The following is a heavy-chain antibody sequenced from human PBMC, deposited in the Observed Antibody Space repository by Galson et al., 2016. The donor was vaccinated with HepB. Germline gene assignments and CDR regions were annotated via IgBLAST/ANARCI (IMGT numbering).Heavy chain of an antibody. J-gene: IGHJ4*02. CDR3: ARDRYGIPVWED. CDR2: ISSSSSHM. V-gene: IGHV3-21*01. D-gene: IGHD1-26*01. Sequence: SLRLSCAASGFTFNTYRMNWVRQAPGKGPEWVSSISSSSSHMYYVDSVKGRFTISRDNANNSLYLQMNSLRAEDTAVYYCARDRYGIPVWEDWGQGTLVTVSS. CDR1: GFTFNTYR.